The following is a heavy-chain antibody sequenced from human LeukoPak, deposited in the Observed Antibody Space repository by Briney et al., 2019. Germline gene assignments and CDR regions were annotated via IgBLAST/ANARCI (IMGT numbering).Heavy chain of an antibody. CDR2: ISYDGSNK. V-gene: IGHV3-30-3*01. Sequence: GGSLRLSCAASGFTFSDYAMHWVRQAPGKGLEWVAVISYDGSNKYYADSVKGRFTISRDNSKNTLYLQMNSLRAEDTAVYYCAASYGSGSYSDYWGQGTLVTVSS. J-gene: IGHJ4*02. CDR1: GFTFSDYA. D-gene: IGHD3-10*01. CDR3: AASYGSGSYSDY.